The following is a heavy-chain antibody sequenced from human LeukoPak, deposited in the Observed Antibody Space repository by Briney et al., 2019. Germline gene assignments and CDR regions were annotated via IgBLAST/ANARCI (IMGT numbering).Heavy chain of an antibody. CDR1: GYSFTNYW. CDR3: ARRTGNWLDP. V-gene: IGHV5-51*01. D-gene: IGHD7-27*01. Sequence: GESLKISCRCSGYSFTNYWIDWVRQMPGKGLEWMGIIYPVDSDTRYSPSFQGPVTISVDKSISTAYLQWSSLKASDTAIYYCARRTGNWLDPWGQGTLVTVSS. J-gene: IGHJ5*02. CDR2: IYPVDSDT.